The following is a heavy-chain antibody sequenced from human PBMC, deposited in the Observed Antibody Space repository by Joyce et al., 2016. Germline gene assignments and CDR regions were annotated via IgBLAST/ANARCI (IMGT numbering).Heavy chain of an antibody. J-gene: IGHJ4*02. Sequence: EVRLVESGGTLVQPVRSLRLSCATSGFTFDDYVIHWVRRAPGKGLELVSGISWDSGSIGYADSVEGRFTISRVNAKNSLYLLMNSLRAEDTALYYCAEDSSGGYDYFDFWGQGTLVAVSS. CDR3: AEDSSGGYDYFDF. V-gene: IGHV3-9*01. CDR2: ISWDSGSI. CDR1: GFTFDDYV. D-gene: IGHD5-12*01.